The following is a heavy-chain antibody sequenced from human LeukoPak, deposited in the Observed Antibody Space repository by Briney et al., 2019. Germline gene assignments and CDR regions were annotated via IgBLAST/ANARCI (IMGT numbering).Heavy chain of an antibody. D-gene: IGHD3-22*01. CDR1: GYSISSGYY. CDR3: ARGGAMIVVVTYYWYFDL. Sequence: SETLSLTCTVSGYSISSGYYWGWIRQPPGKGLEWIGIIYHSGSTYFNPSLKSRVTISVDTSKNQFSLKLTSVTAADTAVYYCARGGAMIVVVTYYWYFDLWGRGTLVTVSS. V-gene: IGHV4-38-2*02. CDR2: IYHSGST. J-gene: IGHJ2*01.